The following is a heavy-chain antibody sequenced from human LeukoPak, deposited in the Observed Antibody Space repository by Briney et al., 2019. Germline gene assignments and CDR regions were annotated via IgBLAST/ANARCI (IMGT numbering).Heavy chain of an antibody. Sequence: GGSLRLSCAASGVIFNNFAFHWVRQAPGKGLEWVAAISYDGSNKYHADSVRGRLTISRDNSKNTLYLQMNSLRAEDTAVYYCARAGRADGDYHYFEYWGQGTLVTVSS. J-gene: IGHJ4*02. CDR2: ISYDGSNK. CDR3: ARAGRADGDYHYFEY. V-gene: IGHV3-30-3*01. CDR1: GVIFNNFA. D-gene: IGHD4-17*01.